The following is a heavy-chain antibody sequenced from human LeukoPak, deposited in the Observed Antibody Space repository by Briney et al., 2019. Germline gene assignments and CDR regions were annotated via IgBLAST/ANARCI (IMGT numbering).Heavy chain of an antibody. D-gene: IGHD2-15*01. V-gene: IGHV4-59*08. CDR3: ARAMVVVAATGYFDY. Sequence: PSETLSLTCTVSGGSISSYYWSWIRQPPGKGLEWIGYIYYSGSTNYNPSLKSRVTISVDTSKNQFSLKLSSVTAADTAVYYCARAMVVVAATGYFDYWGLGTLLTVSS. CDR1: GGSISSYY. J-gene: IGHJ4*02. CDR2: IYYSGST.